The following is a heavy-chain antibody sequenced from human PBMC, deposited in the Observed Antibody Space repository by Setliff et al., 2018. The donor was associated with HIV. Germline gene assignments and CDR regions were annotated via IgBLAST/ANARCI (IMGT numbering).Heavy chain of an antibody. V-gene: IGHV1-69*13. CDR3: ARGPIDDSRYFDY. D-gene: IGHD2-15*01. CDR2: IIPMFDTT. CDR1: GGTLNNYV. J-gene: IGHJ4*02. Sequence: VASVNVSCKASGGTLNNYVIAWVRQAPGQGLEWMGRIIPMFDTTNYEQKFRGRVTFSADESTNTAHMDVTNLRPEDTAVYYCARGPIDDSRYFDYWGQGTLVTVSS.